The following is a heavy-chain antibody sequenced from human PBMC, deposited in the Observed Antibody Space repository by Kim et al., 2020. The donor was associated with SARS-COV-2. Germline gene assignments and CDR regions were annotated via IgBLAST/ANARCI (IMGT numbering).Heavy chain of an antibody. CDR3: ARSRYYYGSGSYPFDY. V-gene: IGHV4-34*01. CDR2: INHSGST. D-gene: IGHD3-10*01. CDR1: GGSFSGYY. Sequence: SETLSLTCAVYGGSFSGYYWSWIRQPPGKGLEWIGEINHSGSTNYNPSLKSRVTISVDTSKNQFSLKLSSVTAADTAVYYCARSRYYYGSGSYPFDYWG. J-gene: IGHJ4*01.